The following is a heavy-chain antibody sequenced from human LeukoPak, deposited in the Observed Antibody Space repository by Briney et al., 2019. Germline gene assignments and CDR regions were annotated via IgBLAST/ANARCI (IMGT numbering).Heavy chain of an antibody. Sequence: PGGSLRLSCAASGFTFSSYVMNWVRQAPGRGLEWVSGISGSAGSTYHADSVKGRFIISRDNSNNTLFLQMNTLRAEDTAVYYCAKEDSSGWHRGGFENWGQGTLVTVSS. D-gene: IGHD6-19*01. CDR1: GFTFSSYV. CDR3: AKEDSSGWHRGGFEN. V-gene: IGHV3-23*01. CDR2: ISGSAGST. J-gene: IGHJ4*02.